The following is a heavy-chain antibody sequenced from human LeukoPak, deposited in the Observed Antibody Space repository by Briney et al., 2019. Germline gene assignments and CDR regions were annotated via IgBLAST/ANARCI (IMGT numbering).Heavy chain of an antibody. CDR1: GGSISSGGYY. Sequence: SETLSLTCTVSGGSISSGGYYWSWIRQHPGKGLEWIGYIYCSGSTYYNPSLKSRLTISVDTSKNLFSLKLSSVTAADTAVYYCARAPRYCSSTSCYTGYFDYWGQGTLVTVSS. CDR3: ARAPRYCSSTSCYTGYFDY. CDR2: IYCSGST. D-gene: IGHD2-2*02. V-gene: IGHV4-31*03. J-gene: IGHJ4*02.